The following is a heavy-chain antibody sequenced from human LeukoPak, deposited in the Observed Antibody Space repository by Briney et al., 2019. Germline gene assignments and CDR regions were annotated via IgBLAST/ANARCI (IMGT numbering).Heavy chain of an antibody. CDR1: GYTFTSYG. CDR3: AGDVESSSFGAFDI. D-gene: IGHD6-6*01. J-gene: IGHJ3*02. CDR2: ISAYNGNT. Sequence: ASVKVSCKASGYTFTSYGISWVRQAPGQGLEWMGWISAYNGNTNYAQKLQGRVTMTTDTSTSTAYMELRSLRSDDTAVYYCAGDVESSSFGAFDIWGQGTMVTVSS. V-gene: IGHV1-18*01.